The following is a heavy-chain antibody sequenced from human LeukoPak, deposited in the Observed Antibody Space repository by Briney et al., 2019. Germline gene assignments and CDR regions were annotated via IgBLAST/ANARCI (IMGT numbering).Heavy chain of an antibody. V-gene: IGHV3-21*01. CDR2: ISSSSSYI. D-gene: IGHD1-1*01. J-gene: IGHJ6*02. CDR3: ARPWNYYYYGMDV. CDR1: GFTFSSYS. Sequence: GGSLRLSCAASGFTFSSYSMNWVRQAPGKGLEWVSSISSSSSYIYYADSVKGRFTISRDNAKNSLYLQMNSLRDEDTAVYYCARPWNYYYYGMDVWGQGTTVTVSS.